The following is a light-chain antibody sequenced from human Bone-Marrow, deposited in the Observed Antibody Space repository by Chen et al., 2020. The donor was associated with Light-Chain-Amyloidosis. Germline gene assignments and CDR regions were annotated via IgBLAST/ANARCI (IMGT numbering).Light chain of an antibody. CDR2: DDS. CDR3: QVWDTSSDHPV. J-gene: IGLJ2*01. CDR1: NIGSRT. V-gene: IGLV3-21*02. Sequence: SSVLTQPPSVSLAPGQTATITCGGTNIGSRTVHWYQQKPGQAPVVVVYDDSDRPSGIPERFSGSNSGNTATLTISRVDGGDEADYYCQVWDTSSDHPVFGGGTKVTVL.